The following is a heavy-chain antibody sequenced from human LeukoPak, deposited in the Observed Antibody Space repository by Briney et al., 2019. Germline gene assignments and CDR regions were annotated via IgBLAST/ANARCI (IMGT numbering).Heavy chain of an antibody. J-gene: IGHJ4*02. CDR3: ARDFFHGHCAGLSCFLLDY. CDR2: ISANNGNT. D-gene: IGHD2-15*01. V-gene: IGHV1-18*01. Sequence: GGSLRLSCTTSGFTFGNFPITWVRQAPGQGLEWMGWISANNGNTNSAQKFQGRVTMTTDTSTSTAYMELRSLRSDDRAVYYCARDFFHGHCAGLSCFLLDYWGQGSLVTVSS. CDR1: GFTFGNFP.